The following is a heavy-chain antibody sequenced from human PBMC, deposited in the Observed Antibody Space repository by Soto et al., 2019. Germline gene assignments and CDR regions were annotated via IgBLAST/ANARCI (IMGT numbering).Heavy chain of an antibody. CDR2: IYYSGTT. D-gene: IGHD3-9*01. CDR1: GGSISSGSYY. Sequence: QLQLQESGPGLVKPSETLSLTCTVSGGSISSGSYYWGWIRQPPGKGLECIGSIYYSGTTYYNPSLKSRVTISVDTSKNQFSLKLSSVTAADTAVYYCATLRFDALTGYPPAYFDYWGQGTLVTVSS. J-gene: IGHJ4*02. V-gene: IGHV4-39*01. CDR3: ATLRFDALTGYPPAYFDY.